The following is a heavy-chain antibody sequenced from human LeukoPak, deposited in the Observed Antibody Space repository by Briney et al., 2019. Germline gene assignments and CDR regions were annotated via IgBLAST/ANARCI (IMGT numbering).Heavy chain of an antibody. CDR3: ARNWPLWSPDAFDI. Sequence: SETLSLTCAVYGGSFSGYYWSWIRQPPGKGLEWIGEINHSGSTNYNPSLKSRVTVSVDTSKNQFSLKLSSVTAADTAVYYCARNWPLWSPDAFDIWGQGTMVTVSS. CDR2: INHSGST. V-gene: IGHV4-34*01. CDR1: GGSFSGYY. D-gene: IGHD2-21*01. J-gene: IGHJ3*02.